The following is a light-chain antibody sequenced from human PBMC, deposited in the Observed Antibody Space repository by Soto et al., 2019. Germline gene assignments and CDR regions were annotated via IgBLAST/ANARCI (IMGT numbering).Light chain of an antibody. CDR2: DVN. J-gene: IGLJ2*01. CDR3: TSYASGSSHVV. V-gene: IGLV2-14*01. Sequence: QSALTQPASVSGSPGQSITLSCTGTSSDIGGYDYVSWYQRHPGKAPKLIIYDVNNRPSGVSNRFSGSKSGNTASLTISGLQAEDEADYYCTSYASGSSHVVFGGGTQLDRP. CDR1: SSDIGGYDY.